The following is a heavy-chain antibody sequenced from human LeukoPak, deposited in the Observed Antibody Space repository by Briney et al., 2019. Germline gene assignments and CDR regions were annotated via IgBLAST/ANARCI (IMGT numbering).Heavy chain of an antibody. D-gene: IGHD2-21*01. CDR3: ATHNLFRFEY. CDR1: GFTFRTYW. Sequence: GGSLRLSCAASGFTFRTYWMTWVRQAPGKGLEWVANINEDGSAQYYMDSVEGRFTISRDNAKNSLYLQVSTLRPEDTAVYYCATHNLFRFEYWGQGTLVTVRS. CDR2: INEDGSAQ. J-gene: IGHJ4*02. V-gene: IGHV3-7*01.